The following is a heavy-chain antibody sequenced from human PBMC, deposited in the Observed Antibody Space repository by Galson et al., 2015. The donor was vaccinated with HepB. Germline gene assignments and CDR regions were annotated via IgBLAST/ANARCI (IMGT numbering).Heavy chain of an antibody. CDR3: TTVGSGGSPDYYYGMDV. CDR1: GFTFSNAW. Sequence: LRLSCAAPGFTFSNAWMNWVRQAPGKGLEWAGRIKSKTDGGTTDYAAPVKGRFTTSRDDSKNTLYLQMNSLKTEDTAVYYCTTVGSGGSPDYYYGMDVWGQGTTVTVSS. D-gene: IGHD2-15*01. CDR2: IKSKTDGGTT. J-gene: IGHJ6*02. V-gene: IGHV3-15*07.